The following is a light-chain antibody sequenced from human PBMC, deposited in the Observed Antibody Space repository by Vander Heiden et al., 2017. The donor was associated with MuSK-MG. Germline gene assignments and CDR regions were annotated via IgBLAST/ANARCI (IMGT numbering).Light chain of an antibody. CDR3: QQNSSSIT. V-gene: IGKV3-20*01. CDR2: GAS. J-gene: IGKJ4*01. Sequence: EIVLTQSPGTLSLSPGERATLSCRASQSVSSSYLAWYQQKPGQAPRLLIYGASSRANGIPDRFSGSGSGTDFTLTSSRREPEDFAVYYGQQNSSSITFGGGTKVEIK. CDR1: QSVSSSY.